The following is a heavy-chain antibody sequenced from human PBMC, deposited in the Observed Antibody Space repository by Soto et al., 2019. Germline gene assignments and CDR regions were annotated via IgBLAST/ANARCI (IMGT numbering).Heavy chain of an antibody. D-gene: IGHD3-22*01. J-gene: IGHJ4*02. CDR1: GFTFSSYA. Sequence: GGSLRLSCAASGFTFSSYAMHWVRQAPGKGLEWVAVISYDGSNKYYADSVKGRFTISRDNSKKTLYLQMNSLRAEDTAVYYCARDDSLGFVGTPEYYFDYWGQGTLVTVSS. CDR2: ISYDGSNK. CDR3: ARDDSLGFVGTPEYYFDY. V-gene: IGHV3-30-3*01.